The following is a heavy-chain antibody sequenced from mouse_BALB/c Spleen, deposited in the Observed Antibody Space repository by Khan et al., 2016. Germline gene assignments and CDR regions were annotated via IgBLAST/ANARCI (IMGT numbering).Heavy chain of an antibody. V-gene: IGHV14-3*02. CDR1: GFNIKDTY. J-gene: IGHJ3*01. D-gene: IGHD2-4*01. CDR2: IDPANGNT. Sequence: VQLQQSGAELVKPGASVKLSCTASGFNIKDTYMHWVKQWPEQGLEWIGRIDPANGNTKYDPKFQGQATITADTSSNTAYLQLSSLTSEDTAVYYCARSPYDYDVGFAYWGQGTLVTVSA. CDR3: ARSPYDYDVGFAY.